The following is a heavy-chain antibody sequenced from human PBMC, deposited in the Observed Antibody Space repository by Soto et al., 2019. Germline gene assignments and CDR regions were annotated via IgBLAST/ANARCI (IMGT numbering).Heavy chain of an antibody. V-gene: IGHV3-9*01. Sequence: VLLVESGGGLVQPGRSLRLSCAVSGFNFGNYAMHWVRQAPGTGLEWVAAINWNRDKVASAGSVLGRFTIFRDSAKNSLHLQMNDLTTEDTAVYDCAKDKGGTPYYMDSWGQGSLVTVSS. CDR3: AKDKGGTPYYMDS. CDR2: INWNRDKV. J-gene: IGHJ4*02. D-gene: IGHD6-25*01. CDR1: GFNFGNYA.